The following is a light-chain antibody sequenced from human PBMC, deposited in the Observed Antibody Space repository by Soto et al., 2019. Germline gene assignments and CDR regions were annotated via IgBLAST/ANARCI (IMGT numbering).Light chain of an antibody. CDR3: SSYTSSNTLV. V-gene: IGLV2-14*01. J-gene: IGLJ1*01. Sequence: QSVLTQPASVSGSPGQSITISCSGTSEDVGGYNYVSWYQHHPGKAPKLMIYEVTNRPSGLSSRFSGSKSGSTASLTISGLQAEDEAHYYCSSYTSSNTLVFGTGTKVTVL. CDR2: EVT. CDR1: SEDVGGYNY.